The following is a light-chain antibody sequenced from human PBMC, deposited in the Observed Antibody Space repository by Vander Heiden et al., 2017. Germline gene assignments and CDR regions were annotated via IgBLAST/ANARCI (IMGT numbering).Light chain of an antibody. J-gene: IGKJ3*01. V-gene: IGKV1-39*01. CDR3: QQRDSCLFT. CDR1: LSISSY. Sequence: DIQMPQSPSSLSASVGDRVTITCRASLSISSYLNWYQQKPGKAPKLLIYAASSLHTGVPARFSGSGSGTDFTLTISSLEPEDFAIYYCQQRDSCLFTFGQGTKVDIK. CDR2: AAS.